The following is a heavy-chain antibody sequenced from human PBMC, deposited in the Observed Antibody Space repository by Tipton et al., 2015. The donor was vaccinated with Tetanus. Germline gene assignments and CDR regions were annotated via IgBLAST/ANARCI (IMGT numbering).Heavy chain of an antibody. Sequence: TLSLTCTVSGGSISSSTYYWGWIRQPPGKGLEWIGRISESGSTYYNPSLKSRVTMSVDSSENQFSLRLTSVTAADTAIYYCARRGFCYGNSCQVMGGFDIWGQGTLVTVSS. V-gene: IGHV4-39*01. D-gene: IGHD5-18*01. CDR2: ISESGST. CDR3: ARRGFCYGNSCQVMGGFDI. CDR1: GGSISSSTYY. J-gene: IGHJ3*02.